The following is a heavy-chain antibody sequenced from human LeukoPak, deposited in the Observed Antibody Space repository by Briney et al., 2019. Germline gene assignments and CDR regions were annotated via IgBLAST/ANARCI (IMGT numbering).Heavy chain of an antibody. CDR3: ARAAEALNSMIMRVPAQFDY. CDR2: IYYSGST. D-gene: IGHD3-22*01. V-gene: IGHV4-31*03. J-gene: IGHJ4*02. CDR1: GGSVSSGGYY. Sequence: TLSLTCTVSGGSVSSGGYYWSWIRQHPGKGLEWIGYIYYSGSTYYNPSLKSRVTISVDTSKNQFSLKLSSVTAADTAVYYCARAAEALNSMIMRVPAQFDYWGQGTLVTASS.